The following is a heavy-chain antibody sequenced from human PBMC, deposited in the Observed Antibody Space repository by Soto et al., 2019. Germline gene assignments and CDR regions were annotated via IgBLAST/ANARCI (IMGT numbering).Heavy chain of an antibody. CDR1: GFTFTTFA. CDR2: ISSSGDIP. J-gene: IGHJ4*02. D-gene: IGHD4-17*01. CDR3: AKVNSIVGDGDHDY. Sequence: EVQLLESGGGLVQPGGSLRLSCAASGFTFTTFAMRWVRQPPGKGLGWVSGISSSGDIPYYADSVKGRFTISRDQSKKTVYLQMNSLRAEDTALYYCAKVNSIVGDGDHDYWGQGTLVSVSS. V-gene: IGHV3-23*01.